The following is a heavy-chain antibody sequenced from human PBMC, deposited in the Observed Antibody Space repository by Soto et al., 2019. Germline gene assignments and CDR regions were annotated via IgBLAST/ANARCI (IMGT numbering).Heavy chain of an antibody. V-gene: IGHV4-31*03. CDR3: ARVFGATTGAYYDGMDV. CDR2: IYYSGST. Sequence: QVQLQESGPGLVKPSQTLSLTCTVSGASIRSGGYYWSWIRQHPGKGLEWIGYIYYSGSTYYNPSLESRVTISVDTSQNQFSLKLSSVTAADTGVYYGARVFGATTGAYYDGMDVWGQGTTVTVSS. CDR1: GASIRSGGYY. J-gene: IGHJ6*02. D-gene: IGHD5-12*01.